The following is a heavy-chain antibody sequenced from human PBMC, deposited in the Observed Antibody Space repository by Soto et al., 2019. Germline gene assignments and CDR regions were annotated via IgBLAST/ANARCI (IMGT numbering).Heavy chain of an antibody. V-gene: IGHV4-59*04. J-gene: IGHJ5*02. CDR3: GSFCSSTSCYEYNWFDP. CDR1: GGSINSYY. Sequence: PSETLSLTCTVSGGSINSYYWSWIRQSPGKGLEWIGYVYYSGSTYYNPSLKSRVTISVDTSKNQFSLKLSSVTAADTAVYYCGSFCSSTSCYEYNWFDPWGQGTLVTVSS. D-gene: IGHD2-2*01. CDR2: VYYSGST.